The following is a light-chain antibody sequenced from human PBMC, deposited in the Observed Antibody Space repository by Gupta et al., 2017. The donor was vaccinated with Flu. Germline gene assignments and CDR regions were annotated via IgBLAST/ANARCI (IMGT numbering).Light chain of an antibody. CDR3: CSYAGSYTHYV. CDR1: SSDVGGYNY. Sequence: QSALTQPRSVSGSPGLSVTISCTGTSSDVGGYNYVSWYQQHPGKAPKLMIYDVTKRPSGVPDRFSGSKSGNTASLTISGLQAEDEADYHCCSYAGSYTHYVFGTGTEVTVL. J-gene: IGLJ1*01. CDR2: DVT. V-gene: IGLV2-11*01.